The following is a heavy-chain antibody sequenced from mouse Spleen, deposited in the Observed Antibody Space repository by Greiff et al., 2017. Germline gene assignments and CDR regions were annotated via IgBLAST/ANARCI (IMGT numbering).Heavy chain of an antibody. J-gene: IGHJ4*01. CDR1: GFTFSDYY. Sequence: EVKLVESEGGLVQPGSSMKLSCTASGFTFSDYYMAWVRQVPEKGLEWVANINYDGSSTYYLDSLKSRFIISRDNAKNILYLQMSSLKSEDTATYYCARDQGITTAMDYWGQGTSVTVSS. V-gene: IGHV5-16*01. D-gene: IGHD1-1*01. CDR3: ARDQGITTAMDY. CDR2: INYDGSST.